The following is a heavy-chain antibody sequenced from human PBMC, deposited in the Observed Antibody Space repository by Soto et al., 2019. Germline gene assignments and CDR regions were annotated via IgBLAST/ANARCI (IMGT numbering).Heavy chain of an antibody. J-gene: IGHJ4*02. CDR2: ISGSGGST. D-gene: IGHD6-19*01. CDR3: AKDSSGWSGNDY. Sequence: PWGSLRLSCAASGFTLSSYAMSWVRQAPGRGLEWVSVISGSGGSTYYADSVKGRFTISRDNSKNTLYLQMNSLRAEDTALYYCAKDSSGWSGNDYWGQGTLVTVST. CDR1: GFTLSSYA. V-gene: IGHV3-23*01.